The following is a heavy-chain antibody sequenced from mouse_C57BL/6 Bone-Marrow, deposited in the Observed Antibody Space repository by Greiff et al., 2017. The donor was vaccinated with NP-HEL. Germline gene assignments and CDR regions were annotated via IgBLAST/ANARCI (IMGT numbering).Heavy chain of an antibody. J-gene: IGHJ4*01. CDR3: ARVVVYYAMDY. V-gene: IGHV1-80*01. D-gene: IGHD1-1*01. CDR1: GYAFSSYW. Sequence: VKLQQSGAELVKPGASVKISCKASGYAFSSYWMNWVKQRPGKGLEWIGQIYPGDGDTNYNGKFKGKATLTADKSSSTAYMQLSSLTSEDSAVYFCARVVVYYAMDYWGQGTSVTVSS. CDR2: IYPGDGDT.